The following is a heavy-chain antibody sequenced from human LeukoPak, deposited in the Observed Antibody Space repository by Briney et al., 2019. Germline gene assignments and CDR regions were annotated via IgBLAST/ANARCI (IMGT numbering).Heavy chain of an antibody. V-gene: IGHV3-23*01. CDR3: AKATATMVPRNSPPDY. J-gene: IGHJ4*02. Sequence: PGGSLRLSCAASGFTFSSYAMSGVRQAPGKGLEWVSAISGSGGSTYYADSVKGRFTISRDNSKNTLYLQMNSLRAEDTAVYYCAKATATMVPRNSPPDYWGQGTLVTVSS. CDR1: GFTFSSYA. CDR2: ISGSGGST. D-gene: IGHD3-10*01.